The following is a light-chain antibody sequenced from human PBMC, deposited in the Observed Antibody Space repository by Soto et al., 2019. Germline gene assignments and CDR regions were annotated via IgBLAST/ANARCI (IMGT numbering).Light chain of an antibody. Sequence: DLQMTQSPSTLSASVGDRVTITCRASQSIDSWLAWYQQKPGKAPKLLIYRASSLESGVPSRFSGSRSGTEFTLTISSLQPDDFATYYCQQYKTYMYTFAQGTKLEIK. J-gene: IGKJ2*01. CDR2: RAS. CDR3: QQYKTYMYT. V-gene: IGKV1-5*03. CDR1: QSIDSW.